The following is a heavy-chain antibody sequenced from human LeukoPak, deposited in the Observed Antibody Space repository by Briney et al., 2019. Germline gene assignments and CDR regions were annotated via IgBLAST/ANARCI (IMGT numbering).Heavy chain of an antibody. J-gene: IGHJ4*02. D-gene: IGHD2-15*01. Sequence: GGSLRLSCAASGFTFSSYAMHWVRQAPGKGLEYVSATSSNGGSTYYANSVKGRFTISRDNSKNTLYLQMGSLRAEDMAVYYCARCGSGGSCYPVPFDYWGQGTLVTVSS. CDR2: TSSNGGST. CDR3: ARCGSGGSCYPVPFDY. V-gene: IGHV3-64*01. CDR1: GFTFSSYA.